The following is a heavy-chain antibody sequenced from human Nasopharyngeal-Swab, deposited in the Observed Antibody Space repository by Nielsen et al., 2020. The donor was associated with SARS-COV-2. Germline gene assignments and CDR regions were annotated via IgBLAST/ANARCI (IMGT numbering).Heavy chain of an antibody. CDR1: GDTFTKFD. Sequence: ASVKVSCKASGDTFTKFDINWVRQATGQGLEWMGWMNTDSGDADYVQKFQGRVIMTRDTSMNTAFMELSSLRSDDTAVYYCARGRNSGTHFDYWGQGTLVTVSS. CDR3: ARGRNSGTHFDY. CDR2: MNTDSGDA. J-gene: IGHJ4*02. D-gene: IGHD1-26*01. V-gene: IGHV1-8*01.